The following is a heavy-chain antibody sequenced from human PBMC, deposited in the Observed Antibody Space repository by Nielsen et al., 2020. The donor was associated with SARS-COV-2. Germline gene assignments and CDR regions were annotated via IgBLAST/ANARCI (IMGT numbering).Heavy chain of an antibody. Sequence: GESLKISCAASGFTFSSYSMNWVRQAPGKGLEWVSSISSSSSYIYYADSVKGRFTISRDNAKNSLYLQMNSLRAEDTAVYYCARVDTVAAFDYWGQEPWSPSPQ. J-gene: IGHJ4*01. CDR1: GFTFSSYS. CDR3: ARVDTVAAFDY. V-gene: IGHV3-21*01. CDR2: ISSSSSYI. D-gene: IGHD6-19*01.